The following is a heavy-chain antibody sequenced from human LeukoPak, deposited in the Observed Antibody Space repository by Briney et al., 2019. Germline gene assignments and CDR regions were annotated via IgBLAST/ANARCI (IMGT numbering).Heavy chain of an antibody. J-gene: IGHJ4*02. CDR1: GYTFTGYY. V-gene: IGHV1-2*02. Sequence: ASVKVSCKASGYTFTGYYMHWVRQAPGQGLEWMGWINPNSGGTNYARKFQGRVTMTRDTSISTAYMELSRLRSDDTAVYYCARGYVWGSPTPFDYWGQGTLVTVSS. D-gene: IGHD3-16*01. CDR2: INPNSGGT. CDR3: ARGYVWGSPTPFDY.